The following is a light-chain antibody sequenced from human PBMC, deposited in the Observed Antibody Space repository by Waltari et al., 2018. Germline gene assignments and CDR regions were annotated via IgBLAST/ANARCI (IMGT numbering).Light chain of an antibody. J-gene: IGKJ4*01. CDR2: AAS. CDR1: QAISTS. V-gene: IGKV1-NL1*01. CDR3: QQYSSFPPLT. Sequence: DIQMTQSPSSLSASVGNTVTITCRATQAISTSSAWYQQKPGKAPKLLLYAASTLDSGVPSRFSGSGSGTEFTLTISSLQSEDFATYYCQQYSSFPPLTFGGGTKVEIK.